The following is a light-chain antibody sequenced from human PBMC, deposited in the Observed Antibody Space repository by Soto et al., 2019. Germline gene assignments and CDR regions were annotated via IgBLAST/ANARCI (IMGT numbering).Light chain of an antibody. J-gene: IGKJ2*01. CDR3: QQYSYSLPYT. CDR1: QSVAGIY. CDR2: GAS. Sequence: IVLTQSPGTLSLSPGERATLSCRASQSVAGIYLAWYQQKPGQAPRLLIHGASSRATGIPDRFSGNGSVTDFTLTISRLEPEDFAVYYCQQYSYSLPYTFGQGTKVDIK. V-gene: IGKV3-20*01.